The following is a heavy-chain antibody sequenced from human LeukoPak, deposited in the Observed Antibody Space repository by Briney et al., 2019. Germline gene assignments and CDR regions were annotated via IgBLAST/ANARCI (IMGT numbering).Heavy chain of an antibody. D-gene: IGHD6-19*01. CDR2: IGYGGSDT. CDR3: ARDPSSGWYLKGWFDP. J-gene: IGHJ5*02. CDR1: GFTLSSYE. Sequence: GGSLRLSCTVSGFTLSSYEMTWFRQAPGKGLEWVSSIGYGGSDTHYADPVKGRFTISRGNAKNSLYLQMNSLRAEDTAVYYCARDPSSGWYLKGWFDPWGQGTLVTVSS. V-gene: IGHV3-21*01.